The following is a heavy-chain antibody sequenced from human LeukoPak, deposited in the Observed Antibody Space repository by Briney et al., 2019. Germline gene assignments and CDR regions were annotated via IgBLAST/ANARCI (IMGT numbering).Heavy chain of an antibody. CDR2: INSDGSST. D-gene: IGHD4-23*01. CDR3: ARGGFYGGKVDY. J-gene: IGHJ4*02. CDR1: GFTFSSYW. Sequence: GGSLRLSCAASGFTFSSYWMHWVRQAPGKGLVWVSRINSDGSSTSYADSVEGRSTISRDNAKNTLYLQMNSLRAEDTAVYYCARGGFYGGKVDYWGQGTLVTVSS. V-gene: IGHV3-74*01.